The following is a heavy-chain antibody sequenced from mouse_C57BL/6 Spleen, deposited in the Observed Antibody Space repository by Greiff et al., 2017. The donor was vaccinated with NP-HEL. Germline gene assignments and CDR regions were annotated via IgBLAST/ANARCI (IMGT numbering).Heavy chain of an antibody. Sequence: VQLQQSGPELVKPGASVKISCKASGYAFSSSWMNWVKQRPGKGLEWIGRIYPGDGDTNYNGKFKGKATLTADKSSSTAYMQLSSLTSEDSAFYFCAREDGYYYFDYWGQGTTLTVSS. J-gene: IGHJ2*01. V-gene: IGHV1-82*01. D-gene: IGHD2-3*01. CDR1: GYAFSSSW. CDR2: IYPGDGDT. CDR3: AREDGYYYFDY.